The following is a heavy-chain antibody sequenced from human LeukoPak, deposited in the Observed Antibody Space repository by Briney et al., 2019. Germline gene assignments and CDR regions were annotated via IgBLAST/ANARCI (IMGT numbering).Heavy chain of an antibody. Sequence: GESLQISCQGSGYSFTNYWISWVRQMPGKGLEWMGRIDPSDSYTNYSPSFQGHVTISADKSISTAYLQWSSLKASDNAMYYCATYCSGGSCFYPHFDYWGQGTLVTVSS. V-gene: IGHV5-10-1*01. CDR1: GYSFTNYW. CDR3: ATYCSGGSCFYPHFDY. D-gene: IGHD2-15*01. CDR2: IDPSDSYT. J-gene: IGHJ4*02.